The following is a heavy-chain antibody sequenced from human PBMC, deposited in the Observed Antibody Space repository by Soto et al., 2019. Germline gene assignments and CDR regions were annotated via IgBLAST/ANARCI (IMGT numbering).Heavy chain of an antibody. Sequence: TSETLSLTCAVYGGSFSGYYWSWIRQPPGKGLEWIGEINHSGSTNYNPSLKSRVTISVDTSKNQFSLKLSSVTAADTAVYYCAAIAAAGRYFDYWGQGTLVTVPS. D-gene: IGHD6-13*01. CDR1: GGSFSGYY. CDR3: AAIAAAGRYFDY. V-gene: IGHV4-34*01. J-gene: IGHJ4*02. CDR2: INHSGST.